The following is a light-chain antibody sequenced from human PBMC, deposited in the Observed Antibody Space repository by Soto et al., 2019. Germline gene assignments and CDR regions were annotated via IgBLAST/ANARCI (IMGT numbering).Light chain of an antibody. CDR1: QSISSW. CDR3: QQYNNYPL. J-gene: IGKJ3*01. V-gene: IGKV1-5*01. Sequence: DIQMTQSPSTLSASVGDRVTITCRASQSISSWLAWYQQKPGKAPKLLIYDASSLKSGVPSRFSGSGSGTEFTLTISSLQPDDFATYYCQQYNNYPLFGPGTKVHIK. CDR2: DAS.